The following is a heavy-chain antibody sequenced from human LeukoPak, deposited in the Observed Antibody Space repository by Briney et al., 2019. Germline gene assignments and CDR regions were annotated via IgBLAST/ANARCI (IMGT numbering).Heavy chain of an antibody. J-gene: IGHJ5*02. V-gene: IGHV1-18*01. CDR1: GYTFISYG. Sequence: ASVKVSCKASGYTFISYGISWVRQAPGQGLEWMGWISAYNGNTNYAQKLQGRVTMTTDTSTSTAYMELRSLRSDDTAVYYCARDARRYDSSGYYCRFDPWGQGTLVTVSS. D-gene: IGHD3-22*01. CDR3: ARDARRYDSSGYYCRFDP. CDR2: ISAYNGNT.